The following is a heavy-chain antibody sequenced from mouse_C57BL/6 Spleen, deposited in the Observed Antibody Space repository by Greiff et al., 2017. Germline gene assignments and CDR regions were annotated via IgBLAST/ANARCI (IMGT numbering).Heavy chain of an antibody. CDR1: GYTFTSYW. V-gene: IGHV1-69*01. J-gene: IGHJ1*03. CDR3: ARRGYGDWYFDV. D-gene: IGHD3-1*01. CDR2: IDPSDSYT. Sequence: VQLQQPGAELVMPGASVKLSCKASGYTFTSYWMHWVKQRPGQGLEWIGEIDPSDSYTNYNQKFKGKSTWTVDKSSSTAYMQRSSLTAEDSAVYYCARRGYGDWYFDVWGTGTTVTVSS.